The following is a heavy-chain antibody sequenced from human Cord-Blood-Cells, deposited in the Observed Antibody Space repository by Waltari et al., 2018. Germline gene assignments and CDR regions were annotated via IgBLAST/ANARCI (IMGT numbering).Heavy chain of an antibody. J-gene: IGHJ5*02. Sequence: QVQLQQWGAGLLKPSETLSLTCAVYGGSFSGYYWSWIRHPPGKGLEWIGEINHSGRTNSNPALKSRVTISVDTSKNQFSLKLSSVTAADTAVYYCAGSVYSSSWYDTWGQGTLVTVSS. D-gene: IGHD6-13*01. CDR1: GGSFSGYY. V-gene: IGHV4-34*01. CDR3: AGSVYSSSWYDT. CDR2: INHSGRT.